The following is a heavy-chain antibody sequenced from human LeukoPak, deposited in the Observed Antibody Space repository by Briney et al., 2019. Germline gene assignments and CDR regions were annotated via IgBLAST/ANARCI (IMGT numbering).Heavy chain of an antibody. CDR3: ARHPFATPFDY. Sequence: SETLSLTCTVSGGSISDNFWSWIRQPPGKGLEWIGYAYYSGHTNYNSSLKSRVTMSLDTSKSQFSLRLSSVTAADTAVYFCARHPFATPFDYWGPGTLVTVSS. CDR2: AYYSGHT. D-gene: IGHD2-15*01. J-gene: IGHJ4*02. V-gene: IGHV4-59*08. CDR1: GGSISDNF.